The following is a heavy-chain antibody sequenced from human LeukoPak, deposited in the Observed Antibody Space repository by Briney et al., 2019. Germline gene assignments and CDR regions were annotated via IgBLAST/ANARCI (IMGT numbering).Heavy chain of an antibody. Sequence: SETLSLTCTVSGGSISGYYWSWIPQPPGKGLEWIGYIYYSGSTNYNPSLKSRLTISIDTSENQFSLKLSSVTAADTAVYYCAREYSSSSGRRAFDIWGQGTMVIVSS. CDR2: IYYSGST. CDR3: AREYSSSSGRRAFDI. CDR1: GGSISGYY. V-gene: IGHV4-59*08. J-gene: IGHJ3*02. D-gene: IGHD6-6*01.